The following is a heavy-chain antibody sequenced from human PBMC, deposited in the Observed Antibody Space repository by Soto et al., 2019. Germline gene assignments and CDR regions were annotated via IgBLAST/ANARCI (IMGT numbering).Heavy chain of an antibody. CDR1: GFTFDDYA. J-gene: IGHJ4*02. CDR3: AKDMGYDLSPLGYFDY. CDR2: ISWNSCSI. Sequence: EVQLVESGGGLVQPGRSLRLSCAASGFTFDDYAMHWVRQAPGKGLEWVSGISWNSCSIGYADSVKGRFTISRDNAKNSLYLQMNSLRSEDTALYYCAKDMGYDLSPLGYFDYWGQGTLVTVSS. D-gene: IGHD5-12*01. V-gene: IGHV3-9*01.